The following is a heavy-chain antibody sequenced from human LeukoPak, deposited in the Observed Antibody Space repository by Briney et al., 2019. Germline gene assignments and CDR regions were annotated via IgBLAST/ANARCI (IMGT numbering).Heavy chain of an antibody. CDR2: ISGSGGST. CDR3: ARATFEGGYFDY. J-gene: IGHJ4*02. V-gene: IGHV3-23*01. CDR1: GFTFSSYA. D-gene: IGHD3-10*01. Sequence: GGSLRLSCAASGFTFSSYAMSWVRQAPGKGLEWVSAISGSGGSTYYADFVKGRGTISRDNSDNTLFLQINSLRTEDTALYYCARATFEGGYFDYWGQGTLVTVSS.